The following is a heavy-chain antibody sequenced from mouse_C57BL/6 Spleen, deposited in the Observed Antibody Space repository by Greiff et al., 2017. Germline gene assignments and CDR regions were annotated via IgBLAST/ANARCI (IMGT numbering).Heavy chain of an antibody. V-gene: IGHV5-16*01. D-gene: IGHD2-5*01. CDR3: ARDSYYSNYDYYAMDY. Sequence: DVMLVESEGGLVQPGSSMKLSCTASGFTFSDYYMAWVRQVPEKGLEWVANINYDGSSTYYLDSLKSRFIISRDNAKNILYLQMSSLKSEDTATYYCARDSYYSNYDYYAMDYWGQGTSVTVSS. CDR2: INYDGSST. CDR1: GFTFSDYY. J-gene: IGHJ4*01.